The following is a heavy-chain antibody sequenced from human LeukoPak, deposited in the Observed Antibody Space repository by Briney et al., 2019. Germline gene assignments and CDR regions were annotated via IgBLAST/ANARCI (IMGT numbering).Heavy chain of an antibody. V-gene: IGHV3-66*02. CDR1: GFTVSSNY. J-gene: IGHJ5*02. CDR2: ITGSGGRT. Sequence: GGSLRLSCTATGFTVSSNYMNWVRQAPGKGLEWVSAITGSGGRTYYADSVKGRFTISRDNSKNTLYLQMNSLRAEDTAVYYCARPTGYSSSWPPYDPWGQGTLVTVSS. D-gene: IGHD6-13*01. CDR3: ARPTGYSSSWPPYDP.